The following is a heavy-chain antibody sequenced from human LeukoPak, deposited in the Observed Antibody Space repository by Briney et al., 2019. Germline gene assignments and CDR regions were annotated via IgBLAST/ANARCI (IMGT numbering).Heavy chain of an antibody. CDR2: ISSTSSTI. CDR3: AGGPDYYYMDV. V-gene: IGHV3-48*01. J-gene: IGHJ6*03. D-gene: IGHD2-15*01. CDR1: GFIFSSYT. Sequence: GGSLRLSCAASGFIFSSYTINWVRQAPGKGLEWVSYISSTSSTIYYGDSVKGRFTISRDNAKNSLYLQMNSLRAEDTALYYCAGGPDYYYMDVWGKGTTVTVSS.